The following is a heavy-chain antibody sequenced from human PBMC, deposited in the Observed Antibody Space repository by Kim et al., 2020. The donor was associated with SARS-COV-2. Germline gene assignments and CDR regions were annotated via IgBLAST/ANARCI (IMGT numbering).Heavy chain of an antibody. D-gene: IGHD3-10*01. Sequence: NPSLKSRVTISVDTSKNQFSLKLSSVTAADTAVYYCAIQKVTPGSSCMDVWGQGTTVTVSS. J-gene: IGHJ6*02. CDR3: AIQKVTPGSSCMDV. V-gene: IGHV4-39*01.